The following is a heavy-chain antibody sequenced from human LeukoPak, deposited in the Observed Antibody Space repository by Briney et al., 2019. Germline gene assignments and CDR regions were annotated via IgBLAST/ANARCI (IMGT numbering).Heavy chain of an antibody. CDR3: ARDAVPWYL. V-gene: IGHV4-59*01. CDR2: IRYIGGT. J-gene: IGHJ3*01. CDR1: GGSISSYY. Sequence: SETLSLACTVSGGSISSYYWSWIRQPPGKGLEWIGNIRYIGGTDYNPSLKSRVTISLDTSKNQFSLRLSSVTAADTAVYYYARDAVPWYLWGQGTMVTVSS. D-gene: IGHD3-10*01.